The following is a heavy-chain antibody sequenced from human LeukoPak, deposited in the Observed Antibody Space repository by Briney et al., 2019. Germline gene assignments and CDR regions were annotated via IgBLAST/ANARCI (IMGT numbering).Heavy chain of an antibody. D-gene: IGHD4-17*01. J-gene: IGHJ4*02. CDR1: GGSISTYY. CDR3: ARGRSYEYGDYDY. CDR2: VDPNGTT. Sequence: SETLSLTCTVSGGSISTYYWSWIRQPPGKGLEWIGEVDPNGTTNYNPSLKSRVTVSVDTSKNQFSLNLNSVTAADTAVYYCARGRSYEYGDYDYWGQGTLVTVSS. V-gene: IGHV4-34*01.